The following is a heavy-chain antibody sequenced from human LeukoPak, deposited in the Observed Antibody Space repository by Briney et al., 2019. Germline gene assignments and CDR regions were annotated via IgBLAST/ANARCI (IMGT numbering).Heavy chain of an antibody. J-gene: IGHJ6*03. V-gene: IGHV1-8*03. CDR1: GYTFTSYD. D-gene: IGHD1-26*01. Sequence: ASVKVSCKSSGYTFTSYDINWVRQATGQGLEWMGWMNPNSGNTGYAQKFQGRVTITRNTSISTAYMGLSSLRSEDTAVYYCARGRRSGSYFGYYYYMDVWGKGTTVTVSS. CDR3: ARGRRSGSYFGYYYYMDV. CDR2: MNPNSGNT.